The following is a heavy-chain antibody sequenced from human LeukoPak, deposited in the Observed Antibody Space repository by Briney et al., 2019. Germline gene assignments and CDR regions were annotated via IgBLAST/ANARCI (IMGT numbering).Heavy chain of an antibody. J-gene: IGHJ4*02. CDR3: RCTSHYNYFDY. D-gene: IGHD2-2*01. Sequence: SETLSLTCAVSGGSFSGFYWTWIRQPPGKGLEWIGEVNQSGDTRYNPSLGSRVTLSVDKPKKQFSLGLSSVTAADTAVYYCRCTSHYNYFDYWGQGTLVTVSS. V-gene: IGHV4-34*01. CDR1: GGSFSGFY. CDR2: VNQSGDT.